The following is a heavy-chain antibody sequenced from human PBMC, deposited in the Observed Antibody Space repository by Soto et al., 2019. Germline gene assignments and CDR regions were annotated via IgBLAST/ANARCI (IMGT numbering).Heavy chain of an antibody. CDR3: ARTLYGDNVDY. CDR2: MNPNSGNT. V-gene: IGHV1-8*01. Sequence: QVQLVQSGAEVKKPGASVTVSCKAYGYTFTSYDINWVRQATGQGLEWMGWMNPNSGNTGYAQKCQFRVTMNSNTSISTAYMELSSLRSEDTAVYYCARTLYGDNVDYWGQVTLVTVSS. CDR1: GYTFTSYD. J-gene: IGHJ4*02. D-gene: IGHD4-17*01.